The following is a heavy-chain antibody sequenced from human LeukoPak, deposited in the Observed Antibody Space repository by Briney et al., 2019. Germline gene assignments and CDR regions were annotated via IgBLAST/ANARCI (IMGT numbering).Heavy chain of an antibody. J-gene: IGHJ4*02. Sequence: SVKVSCKASGYTFTSYDISWVRQAPGQGLEWMGGIIPIFGTANYAQKFQGRVTITADESTSTAYMELSSLRSEDTAVYYCARASERVPIAVAVYDYWGQGTLVTVSS. CDR3: ARASERVPIAVAVYDY. V-gene: IGHV1-69*13. CDR2: IIPIFGTA. CDR1: GYTFTSYD. D-gene: IGHD6-19*01.